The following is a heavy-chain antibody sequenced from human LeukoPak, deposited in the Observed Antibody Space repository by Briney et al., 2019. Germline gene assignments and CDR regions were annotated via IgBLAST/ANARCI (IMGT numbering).Heavy chain of an antibody. CDR3: AKGAGVATRYYYYYMDV. CDR1: GYTFTVCY. D-gene: IGHD5-12*01. Sequence: ASVKVSCKASGYTFTVCYMHWVRQASGQGLEWMGWINPNSGGTNYAQKFQGRVTMTRDTSISTAYMELSRLRSDDTALYYCAKGAGVATRYYYYYMDVWGKGTTVTVSS. CDR2: INPNSGGT. J-gene: IGHJ6*03. V-gene: IGHV1-2*02.